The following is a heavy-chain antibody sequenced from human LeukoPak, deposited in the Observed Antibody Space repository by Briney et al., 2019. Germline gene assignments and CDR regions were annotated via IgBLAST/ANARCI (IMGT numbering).Heavy chain of an antibody. Sequence: SETLSLTCTVSGGSISSSYWSCIRQPAGKGLEWIGRIYTSGSTNYNPSLKSRVTTSVDTSKNQFSLKLSSVTAADTAVYYCARALWEPESDYYYYYMDVWGKGTTVTVSS. D-gene: IGHD1-26*01. CDR3: ARALWEPESDYYYYYMDV. CDR2: IYTSGST. CDR1: GGSISSSY. V-gene: IGHV4-4*07. J-gene: IGHJ6*03.